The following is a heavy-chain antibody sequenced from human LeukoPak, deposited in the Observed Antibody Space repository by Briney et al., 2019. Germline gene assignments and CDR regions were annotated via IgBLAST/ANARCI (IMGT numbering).Heavy chain of an antibody. J-gene: IGHJ5*02. CDR1: GFTVSNNF. V-gene: IGHV3-53*01. CDR2: IYAGSVT. CDR3: APRRINWEVDWFDP. Sequence: GGSLRLSCAASGFTVSNNFMTWVRQSPGKGLEYVSVIYAGSVTYYADSVKGRFTISRDNSKNTLYLQMNSLRAEDTAVYHCAPRRINWEVDWFDPWGREPWSPSPQ. D-gene: IGHD7-27*01.